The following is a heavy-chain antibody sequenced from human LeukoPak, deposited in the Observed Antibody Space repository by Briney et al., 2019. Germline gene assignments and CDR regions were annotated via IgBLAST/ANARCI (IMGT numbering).Heavy chain of an antibody. V-gene: IGHV1-46*01. CDR3: ARRYLYYFDY. CDR2: INPSGGST. D-gene: IGHD1-1*01. J-gene: IGHJ4*02. CDR1: GYTFTIYY. Sequence: ASVKVSCKASGYTFTIYYIHWVRQAPGQGLEWMGLINPSGGSTNYAQKFQGRVTMTRDTSTSTVYMELSSLRSEDTAVYYCARRYLYYFDYWGQGTLVTVSS.